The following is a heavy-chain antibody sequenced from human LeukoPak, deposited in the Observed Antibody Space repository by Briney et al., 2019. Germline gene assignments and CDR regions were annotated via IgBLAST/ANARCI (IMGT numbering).Heavy chain of an antibody. CDR2: IWYDGSNK. CDR3: AKDQSLVVAASVLDY. D-gene: IGHD2-15*01. V-gene: IGHV3-33*06. Sequence: PGGSLRLSCAASGFTFSSYGMHWVRQAPGKGLEWVAVIWYDGSNKYYADSVKGRFTISRDNSKNTLYLQMNSLRAEDTAVYYCAKDQSLVVAASVLDYWGQGTLVTVSS. CDR1: GFTFSSYG. J-gene: IGHJ4*02.